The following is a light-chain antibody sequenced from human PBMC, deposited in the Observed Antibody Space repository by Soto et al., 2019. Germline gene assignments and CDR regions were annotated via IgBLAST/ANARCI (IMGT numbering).Light chain of an antibody. CDR2: KAS. CDR3: HQYESVPRT. V-gene: IGKV1-5*03. J-gene: IGKJ1*01. Sequence: DIQMTQSPSTLSASVGDRVTITCRASQSINNWLAWYQQKPGKAPKLFIYKASTLESGVPSRFSGSGSGTAFTLSFSSLQPDDFATYFCHQYESVPRTFGQGTKVESK. CDR1: QSINNW.